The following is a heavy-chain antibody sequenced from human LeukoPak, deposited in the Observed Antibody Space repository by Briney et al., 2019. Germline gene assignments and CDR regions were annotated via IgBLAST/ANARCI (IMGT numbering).Heavy chain of an antibody. V-gene: IGHV3-66*02. J-gene: IGHJ5*02. CDR3: ASSSWSRSNWFDP. Sequence: GGSLRLSCAASGFTVSSNSMIWVRQAPGKGLEWVSVIYSGGTTYYADSVKGRFTISRDNSKNTLYLQMNSLRVEDTAVYYCASSSWSRSNWFDPWGQGTLVTVSS. D-gene: IGHD6-13*01. CDR1: GFTVSSNS. CDR2: IYSGGTT.